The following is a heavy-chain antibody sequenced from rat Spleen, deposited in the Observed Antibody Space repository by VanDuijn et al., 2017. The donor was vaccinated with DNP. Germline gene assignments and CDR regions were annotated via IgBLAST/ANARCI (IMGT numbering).Heavy chain of an antibody. Sequence: EVQLQESGPGLVKPSQSLSLTCSVTGYSITSTYWGWIRKFPGNKLEWTGHISYSGSTTYNPSLKSRISITRDTSRNQFFLQLNSVTTEDTATYYCARYTTGVDYWGQGVMVTVSS. CDR3: ARYTTGVDY. CDR2: ISYSGST. V-gene: IGHV3-1*01. J-gene: IGHJ2*01. D-gene: IGHD1-11*01. CDR1: GYSITSTY.